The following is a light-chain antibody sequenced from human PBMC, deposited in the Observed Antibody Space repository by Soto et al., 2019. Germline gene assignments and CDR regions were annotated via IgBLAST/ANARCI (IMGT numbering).Light chain of an antibody. Sequence: QSVLTQPPSVSGAPGKRVTISCTGSSSNIGAGYDVHWYQQLLGTAPKLLIYGNSNRPSGVPDRFSGSKSGTSASLAITGLQAEDEADYYCKSYDSSLSGYVVFGGGTKLTVL. CDR2: GNS. J-gene: IGLJ2*01. CDR1: SSNIGAGYD. V-gene: IGLV1-40*01. CDR3: KSYDSSLSGYVV.